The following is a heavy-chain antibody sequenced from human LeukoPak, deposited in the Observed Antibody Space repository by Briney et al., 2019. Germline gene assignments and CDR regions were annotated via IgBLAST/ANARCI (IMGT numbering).Heavy chain of an antibody. D-gene: IGHD5-24*01. CDR1: GGSISSYY. V-gene: IGHV4-59*01. J-gene: IGHJ4*02. Sequence: PSETLSPTCTVSGGSISSYYWSWIRQPPGKGLEWIGYIYYSGSTNYNPSLKSRVTISVDTSKNQFSLKLSSVTAADTAVYYCARDRDGPFDYWGQGTLVTVSS. CDR3: ARDRDGPFDY. CDR2: IYYSGST.